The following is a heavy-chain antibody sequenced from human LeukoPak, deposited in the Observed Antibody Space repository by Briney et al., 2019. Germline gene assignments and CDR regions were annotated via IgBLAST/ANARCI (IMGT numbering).Heavy chain of an antibody. V-gene: IGHV3-21*01. Sequence: GGSLRLSCAASGFTFSSYNMNWVRQAPGKGLEWVSSISTRGSYIYYADSVKGRFTISRDNAKNSLYLQMNSLRAEDTAVYYCARAEVLLWFGESRGAEYFQDWGQGTLVTVSS. D-gene: IGHD3-10*01. J-gene: IGHJ1*01. CDR3: ARAEVLLWFGESRGAEYFQD. CDR1: GFTFSSYN. CDR2: ISTRGSYI.